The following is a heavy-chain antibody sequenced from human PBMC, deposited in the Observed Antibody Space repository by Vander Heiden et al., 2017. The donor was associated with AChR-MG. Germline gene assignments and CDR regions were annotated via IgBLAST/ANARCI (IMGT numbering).Heavy chain of an antibody. CDR3: ARPPGYYDSSGYYY. CDR2: INSGGTT. CDR1: GFTVNSGY. J-gene: IGHJ4*02. Sequence: EVQLVASGGGLVQPGGSLRLSCAASGFTVNSGYLSWVRQAPGKGLEWVSVINSGGTTYYTDSVKGRFTISRDNSKNTLFLQMNSLRAEDTAVYYCARPPGYYDSSGYYYWGQGTLVTVSS. D-gene: IGHD3-22*01. V-gene: IGHV3-66*02.